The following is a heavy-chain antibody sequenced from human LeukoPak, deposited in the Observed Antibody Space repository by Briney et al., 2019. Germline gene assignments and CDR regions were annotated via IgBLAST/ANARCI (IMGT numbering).Heavy chain of an antibody. V-gene: IGHV1-24*01. CDR2: FDPGDDET. CDR1: GYSLSELS. J-gene: IGHJ5*01. CDR3: AAEKDLLLDS. Sequence: ASVKVSCKVSGYSLSELSTHWVRQAPAQGLEWMGGFDPGDDETIYAQKFQGRVTMTEDTSTDTAYLELSSLRSEDTAVYFCAAEKDLLLDSWGQGTPVTVSS. D-gene: IGHD1-26*01.